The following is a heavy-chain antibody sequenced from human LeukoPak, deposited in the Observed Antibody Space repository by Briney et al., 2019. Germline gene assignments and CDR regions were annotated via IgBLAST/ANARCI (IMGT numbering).Heavy chain of an antibody. CDR2: ISSSGSTI. V-gene: IGHV3-11*01. CDR3: ARDDYYDSSGYYGQAFDI. CDR1: GFTFSDYY. J-gene: IGHJ3*02. Sequence: GGSLRLSCAASGFTFSDYYMSWIRQAPGKGLEWVSYISSSGSTIYYADSVKGRFTISRDNAKNSLYLQMNSLRVEDTAVYYCARDDYYDSSGYYGQAFDIWGQGTMVTVSS. D-gene: IGHD3-22*01.